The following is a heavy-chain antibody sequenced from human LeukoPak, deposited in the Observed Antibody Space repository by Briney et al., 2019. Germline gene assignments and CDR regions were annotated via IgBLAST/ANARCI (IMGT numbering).Heavy chain of an antibody. J-gene: IGHJ4*02. V-gene: IGHV1-2*02. D-gene: IGHD3-22*01. Sequence: ASVKVSCKASGYTFTDYYIHWVRQAPGQGRECMGWINPNSGGTNYAQRFKGRVTVTRDKSISTAYMEINRLRSDDTAVYYCARWNYYDSSGYPSLDYWGQGTLVTVSS. CDR1: GYTFTDYY. CDR2: INPNSGGT. CDR3: ARWNYYDSSGYPSLDY.